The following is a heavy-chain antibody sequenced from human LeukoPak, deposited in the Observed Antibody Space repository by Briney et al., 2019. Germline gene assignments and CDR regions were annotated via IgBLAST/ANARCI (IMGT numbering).Heavy chain of an antibody. CDR2: IYHSGST. D-gene: IGHD6-25*01. CDR1: GGSISSGGYS. V-gene: IGHV4-30-2*01. CDR3: ARDAAKRYFDL. Sequence: TLSLTCAVSGGSISSGGYSWSWIRQPPGKGLEWIGYIYHSGSTYYNPSLKSRVTISVDRSKNQFSPKLSSVTAADTAVYYCARDAAKRYFDLWGRGTLVTVSS. J-gene: IGHJ2*01.